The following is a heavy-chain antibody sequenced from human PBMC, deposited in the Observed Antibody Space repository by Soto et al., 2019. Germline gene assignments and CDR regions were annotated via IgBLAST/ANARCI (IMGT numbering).Heavy chain of an antibody. CDR3: ARGWRFDP. V-gene: IGHV4-34*01. CDR2: INHSGTT. D-gene: IGHD1-1*01. Sequence: SETLSLTCVVYGGSFSGYQWNWIRQSPGQGLEWIGEINHSGTTKYNPSLESRINLSVDTSKKQFSLKMFSVTAADTAIYYCARGWRFDPWGQGTQVTVSS. CDR1: GGSFSGYQ. J-gene: IGHJ5*02.